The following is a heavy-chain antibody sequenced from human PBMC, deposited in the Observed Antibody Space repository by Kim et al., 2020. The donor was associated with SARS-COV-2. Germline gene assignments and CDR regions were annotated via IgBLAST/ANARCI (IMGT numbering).Heavy chain of an antibody. CDR3: AKGGFDLGYCSSTSCYTNYYYYMDV. V-gene: IGHV3-23*01. Sequence: GGSLRLSCAASGFTFSSYAMSWVRQAPGKGLEWVSAISGSGGSTYYADSVKGRFTISRDNSKNTLYLQMNSLRAEDTAVYYCAKGGFDLGYCSSTSCYTNYYYYMDVWGKGTTVTVSS. CDR1: GFTFSSYA. D-gene: IGHD2-2*02. J-gene: IGHJ6*03. CDR2: ISGSGGST.